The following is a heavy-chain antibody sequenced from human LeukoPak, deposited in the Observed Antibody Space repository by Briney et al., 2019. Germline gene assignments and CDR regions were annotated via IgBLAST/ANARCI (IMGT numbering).Heavy chain of an antibody. CDR3: ARGSRTRTTSFGYYYYYYMDV. CDR2: IYSGGST. Sequence: QPGGSLRLSCAASGFTVSSNYMSWVRQAPGKELEWVSVIYSGGSTYYADSVKGRFTISRDNSKNTLYLQMNSLRAEDTAVYYCARGSRTRTTSFGYYYYYYMDVWGKGTTVTISS. V-gene: IGHV3-53*01. D-gene: IGHD3-10*01. J-gene: IGHJ6*03. CDR1: GFTVSSNY.